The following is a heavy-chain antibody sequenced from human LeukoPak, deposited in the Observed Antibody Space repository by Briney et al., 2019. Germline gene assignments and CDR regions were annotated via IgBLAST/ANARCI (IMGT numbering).Heavy chain of an antibody. CDR3: ARGAPNCSGGSCYNNWFDP. Sequence: GESLKISCKGSGYSFISYWIGWVRQMPGKGLEWMGIIYPGDSDTRYSPSFQGQVTISADKSISTAYLQWSSLKASDTAMYYCARGAPNCSGGSCYNNWFDPWGQGTLVTVSS. CDR1: GYSFISYW. V-gene: IGHV5-51*01. J-gene: IGHJ5*02. CDR2: IYPGDSDT. D-gene: IGHD2-15*01.